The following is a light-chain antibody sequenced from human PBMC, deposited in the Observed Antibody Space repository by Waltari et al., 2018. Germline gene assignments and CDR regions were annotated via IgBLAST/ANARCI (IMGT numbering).Light chain of an antibody. Sequence: EIVMTQSPATLSVSPGESATLSCRASQSVSINLAWYQQKPGQALRLLIFDTSTRATGIPARFSGSGSGTDFTLTISSLQSEDFAVYYCQQYNDWLPLTFGRGTKVEI. CDR1: QSVSIN. CDR3: QQYNDWLPLT. CDR2: DTS. V-gene: IGKV3-15*01. J-gene: IGKJ4*01.